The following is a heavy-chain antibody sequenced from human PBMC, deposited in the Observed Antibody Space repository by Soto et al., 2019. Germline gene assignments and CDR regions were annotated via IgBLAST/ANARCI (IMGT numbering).Heavy chain of an antibody. CDR2: ISAYNGNT. V-gene: IGHV1-18*01. CDR1: GYTFTSYG. D-gene: IGHD6-19*01. Sequence: QVQLVQSGAEVKKPGASVKVSCKASGYTFTSYGISWVRQAPGQGLEWMGWISAYNGNTNYAQKLHGRVTMTTDTTTSTAYMELRSLGSDDTAVYYCARPGAVAGQRRGGDYYYYGMDVWGQGTTVTVSS. CDR3: ARPGAVAGQRRGGDYYYYGMDV. J-gene: IGHJ6*02.